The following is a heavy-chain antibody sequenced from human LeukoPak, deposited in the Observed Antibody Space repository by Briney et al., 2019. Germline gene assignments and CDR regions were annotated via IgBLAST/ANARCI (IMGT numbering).Heavy chain of an antibody. CDR3: AKDIGSYYDY. CDR1: GFTFSNYG. CDR2: IQYDGSKK. D-gene: IGHD3-10*01. J-gene: IGHJ4*02. V-gene: IGHV3-30*02. Sequence: GGSLRLSCAASGFTFSNYGMHWVRQAPGKGLEWVTFIQYDGSKKYYADSVKGRFTISRDNSKNTLYLEMNSLRAEDTAVYYCAKDIGSYYDYWGQGILVTVSS.